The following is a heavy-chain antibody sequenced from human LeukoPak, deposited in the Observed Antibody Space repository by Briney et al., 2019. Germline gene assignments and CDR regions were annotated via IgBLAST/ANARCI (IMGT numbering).Heavy chain of an antibody. CDR2: INTNTGNP. CDR3: ARAQTPFYYGSGSYYNVRALYYFDY. V-gene: IGHV7-4-1*02. Sequence: WASVKVSCKASGYTFTSYAMNWVRQAPGQGLEWMGWINTNTGNPTYAQGFTGRFVFSLDTSVSTAYLQISSLKAEDTAVYYCARAQTPFYYGSGSYYNVRALYYFDYWGQGTLVTVSS. CDR1: GYTFTSYA. J-gene: IGHJ4*02. D-gene: IGHD3-10*01.